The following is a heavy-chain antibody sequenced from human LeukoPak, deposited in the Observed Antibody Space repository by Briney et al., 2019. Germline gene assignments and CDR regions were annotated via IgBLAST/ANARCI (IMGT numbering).Heavy chain of an antibody. CDR3: ARVQTGWFGELFMDV. CDR1: GYTFTSYA. V-gene: IGHV7-4-1*02. Sequence: ASVKVSCKASGYTFTSYAMNWVRQAPGQGLEWMGWINTNTGNPTYAQGFTGRFVFSLDTSVSTAYLQISSLKAEDTAVYYCARVQTGWFGELFMDVWGKGTTATVSS. D-gene: IGHD3-10*01. CDR2: INTNTGNP. J-gene: IGHJ6*03.